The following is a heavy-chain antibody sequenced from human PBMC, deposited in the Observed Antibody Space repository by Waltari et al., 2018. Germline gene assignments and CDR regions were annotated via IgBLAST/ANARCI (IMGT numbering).Heavy chain of an antibody. CDR3: ARVSPGSSGTFDY. J-gene: IGHJ4*02. CDR1: GYTFTGYY. D-gene: IGHD3-3*01. V-gene: IGHV1-2*06. Sequence: QVQLVQSGAEVKKPGASVKVSCKASGYTFTGYYMHWVRQAPGQGLEWMGRINPNSGGTNYAQKFQGRVTMTRDTSLSTAYMELSRLRSDDPAVYYCARVSPGSSGTFDYWGQGTLVTVSS. CDR2: INPNSGGT.